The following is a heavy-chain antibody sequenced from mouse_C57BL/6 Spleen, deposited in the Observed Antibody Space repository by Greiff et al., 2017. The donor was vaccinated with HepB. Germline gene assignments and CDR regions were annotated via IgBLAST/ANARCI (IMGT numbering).Heavy chain of an antibody. V-gene: IGHV5-9*01. Sequence: EVMLVESGGGLVKPGGSLKLSCAASGFTFSSYTMSWVRQTPEKRLEWVATISGGGGNTYYPDSVKGRFTISRDNAKNTLYLQMRSLRSEDTALYYCARHYYGSSPYWYFDVWGTGTTVTVSS. J-gene: IGHJ1*03. CDR1: GFTFSSYT. CDR3: ARHYYGSSPYWYFDV. CDR2: ISGGGGNT. D-gene: IGHD1-1*01.